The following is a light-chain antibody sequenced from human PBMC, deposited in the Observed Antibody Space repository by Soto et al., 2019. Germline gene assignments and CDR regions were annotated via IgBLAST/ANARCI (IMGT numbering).Light chain of an antibody. CDR2: AAS. J-gene: IGKJ2*01. V-gene: IGKV1-39*01. CDR3: QRSYSTPRT. CDR1: QSISSY. Sequence: DIQMTQSPSSLSASVGDRVTITCRASQSISSYLNGYQQKPGKAPKLLIYAASSLQSGVPSRFSGSGSGTDFTLTISSLQPEDFATYYCQRSYSTPRTFGQGTKLEIK.